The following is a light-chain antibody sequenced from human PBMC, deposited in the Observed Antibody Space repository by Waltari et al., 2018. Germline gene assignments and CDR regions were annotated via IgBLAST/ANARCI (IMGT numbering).Light chain of an antibody. V-gene: IGLV2-14*03. J-gene: IGLJ3*02. CDR1: SGDVGAYNY. Sequence: QSALTQPASVSGSPGQSITISCTGASGDVGAYNYVSWYQQHPGKAPKLMIYDVSVRPSGVSNRFSGSTSGNTASLTISGLQAEDEADYYCCSYTSSSTWVFGGGTKLTVL. CDR2: DVS. CDR3: CSYTSSSTWV.